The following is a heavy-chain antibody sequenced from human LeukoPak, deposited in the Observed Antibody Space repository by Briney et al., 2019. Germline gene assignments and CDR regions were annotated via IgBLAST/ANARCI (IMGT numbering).Heavy chain of an antibody. CDR3: ARDGRASYYYYYMDV. J-gene: IGHJ6*03. CDR1: GGSISSSNYH. CDR2: IYYSGTT. V-gene: IGHV4-39*07. Sequence: SETLSLTCTISGGSISSSNYHWGWIRQPPGEGLEWIGSIYYSGTTYYNPSLKSRVTISVDTSKNQFFLKLTSVTAADTAVYYCARDGRASYYYYYMDVWGEGTTVTVSS.